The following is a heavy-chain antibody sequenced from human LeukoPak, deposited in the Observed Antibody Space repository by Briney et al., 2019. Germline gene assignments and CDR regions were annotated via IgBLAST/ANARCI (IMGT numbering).Heavy chain of an antibody. CDR3: AAGTSGRPEYFQH. J-gene: IGHJ1*01. CDR2: ISSSSNTI. D-gene: IGHD1-14*01. Sequence: PGGSLRLSCAASGFTFNTYSMNWVRQAPGKGLEWISYISSSSNTIYYADSVKGRFTISRDNAKSSLYLQMNSLRDEDTAVYYCAAGTSGRPEYFQHWGQGTLVTVSS. V-gene: IGHV3-48*02. CDR1: GFTFNTYS.